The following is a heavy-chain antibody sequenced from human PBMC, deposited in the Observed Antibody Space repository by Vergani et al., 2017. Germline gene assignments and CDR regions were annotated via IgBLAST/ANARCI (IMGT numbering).Heavy chain of an antibody. CDR3: ARGRAYSSGWYRGRRWDY. J-gene: IGHJ4*02. Sequence: QVQLVESGGGLVKPGGSLRLSCAASGFTFSDYYMSWIRQPPGQGLEWIGSIYYSGSTNYNPSLKSRVTISVDTSKNQFSLKLGSVTAADTAVYDCARGRAYSSGWYRGRRWDYWGQGTLVTVSS. V-gene: IGHV4-38-2*01. D-gene: IGHD6-19*01. CDR1: GFTFSDYY. CDR2: IYYSGST.